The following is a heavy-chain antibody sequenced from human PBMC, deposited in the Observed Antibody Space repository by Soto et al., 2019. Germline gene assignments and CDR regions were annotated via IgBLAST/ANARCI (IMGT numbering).Heavy chain of an antibody. CDR1: GDSISRGGSY. J-gene: IGHJ3*02. Sequence: PSETLSLTCSVSGDSISRGGSYWSWIRHHPGKGLEWIGYIYHSGSTRYNPSLRSRVTISVDTSKNQFSLKLSSVTAADTAVYYCARTPDIWGQGTMVTVSS. V-gene: IGHV4-31*03. CDR2: IYHSGST. CDR3: ARTPDI.